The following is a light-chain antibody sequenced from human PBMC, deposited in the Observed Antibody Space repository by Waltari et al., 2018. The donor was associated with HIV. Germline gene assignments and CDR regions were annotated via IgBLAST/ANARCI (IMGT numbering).Light chain of an antibody. Sequence: QSVLTQPPSASGTPGQSVTISCSGRQSNIGDNYVYWYQIVPGAPPKLLIYRNYQRPSGVPDRFSASKSGSSASLAVSGLRSDDEADYYCSTYDDGLGSYVFGGGTKLTVL. V-gene: IGLV1-47*01. CDR3: STYDDGLGSYV. CDR2: RNY. CDR1: QSNIGDNY. J-gene: IGLJ2*01.